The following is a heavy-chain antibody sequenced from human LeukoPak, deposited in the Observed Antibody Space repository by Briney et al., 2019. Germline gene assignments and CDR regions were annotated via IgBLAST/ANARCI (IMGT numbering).Heavy chain of an antibody. CDR2: IKQDGYEK. CDR1: GFTFSSYW. CDR3: ARVNIAAAGTVDWYFDL. J-gene: IGHJ2*01. V-gene: IGHV3-7*01. D-gene: IGHD6-13*01. Sequence: GGSLRLSCAASGFTFSSYWMTWVRQAPGKGLEWVANIKQDGYEKYYVDSVKGRFTISRENAKNSLYLQMNSLRAGDTAVYYCARVNIAAAGTVDWYFDLWGRGTLVTVSS.